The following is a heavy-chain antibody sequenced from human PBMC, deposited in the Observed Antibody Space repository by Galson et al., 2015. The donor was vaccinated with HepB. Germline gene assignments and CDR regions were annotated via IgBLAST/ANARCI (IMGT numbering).Heavy chain of an antibody. V-gene: IGHV3-73*01. D-gene: IGHD1-1*01. CDR2: IRSKAYNYAT. Sequence: SLRLSCATSGFTFGDSTVHWVRQASGKGLEWVGRIRSKAYNYATGYAASVKGRFTISRDDSKNTAYLQMNSLKTEDTAVYYCSKDWKPPVGWGQGTLVTVSS. J-gene: IGHJ4*02. CDR3: SKDWKPPVG. CDR1: GFTFGDST.